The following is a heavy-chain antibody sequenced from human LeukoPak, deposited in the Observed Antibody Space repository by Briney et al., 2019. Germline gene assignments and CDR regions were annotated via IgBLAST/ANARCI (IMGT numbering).Heavy chain of an antibody. CDR3: ARAPDIVVVPAANAFDI. CDR2: ISYDGSNK. J-gene: IGHJ3*02. D-gene: IGHD2-2*01. V-gene: IGHV3-30-3*01. Sequence: GGSLRLSCAASGFTFSSYAMNWVRQAPGKGLEWVAVISYDGSNKYYADSVKGRFTISRDNSKNMLYLQMNSLRAEDTAVYYCARAPDIVVVPAANAFDIWGQGTMVTVSS. CDR1: GFTFSSYA.